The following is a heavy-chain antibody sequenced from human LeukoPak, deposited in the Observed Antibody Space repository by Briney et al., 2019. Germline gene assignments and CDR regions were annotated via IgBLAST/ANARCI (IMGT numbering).Heavy chain of an antibody. CDR2: MYYSGST. V-gene: IGHV4-59*08. CDR1: GGSISGYY. CDR3: ARQDYYYYMDV. J-gene: IGHJ6*03. Sequence: SETLSPTCTVSGGSISGYYWSWIRQPPGKGLEWIGYMYYSGSTKYNPSLKSRVTISVDTSKNQLSLKLSSVTAADTAVYYCARQDYYYYMDVWGKGTTVTVSS.